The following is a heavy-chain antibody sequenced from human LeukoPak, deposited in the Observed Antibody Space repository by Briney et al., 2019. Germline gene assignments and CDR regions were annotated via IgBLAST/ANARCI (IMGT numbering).Heavy chain of an antibody. CDR3: ARAESYCSGGSCYFSGLYY. D-gene: IGHD2-15*01. V-gene: IGHV1-69*13. CDR2: IIPIFGTA. J-gene: IGHJ4*02. Sequence: GASVKVSCKASGGTFTSYAISWVRQAPGQGLEWMGGIIPIFGTANYAQKFPGRVTITGDESTSTAYMELSSLRSEDTAVYYCARAESYCSGGSCYFSGLYYWGQGTLVTVSS. CDR1: GGTFTSYA.